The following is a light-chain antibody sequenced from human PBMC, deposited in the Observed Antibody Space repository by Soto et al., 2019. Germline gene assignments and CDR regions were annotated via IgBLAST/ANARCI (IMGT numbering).Light chain of an antibody. Sequence: QSALTQPASVSGSPGQSITMSCTGTSSDVGGYNYVSWYQQHPGKAPKLMIYEVSNRPSGVSNRFSGSKSGNTASLTISGLQAEDVADYYCSSYTSSSTYVFGTGTKLTVL. V-gene: IGLV2-14*01. CDR2: EVS. CDR3: SSYTSSSTYV. CDR1: SSDVGGYNY. J-gene: IGLJ1*01.